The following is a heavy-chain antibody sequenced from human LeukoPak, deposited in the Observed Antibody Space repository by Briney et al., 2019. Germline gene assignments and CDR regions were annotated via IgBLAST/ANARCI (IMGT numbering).Heavy chain of an antibody. CDR3: ARYYYGSGSSYFDY. CDR1: GGSISSGNYY. CDR2: IYSSGST. V-gene: IGHV4-61*02. D-gene: IGHD3-10*01. Sequence: SETLSLTCTVSGGSISSGNYYWTWIRQPAGKGLEWIGRIYSSGSTNYNPSLKSRVTISVDTSKNQFSLKLSSATAADTAVYYCARYYYGSGSSYFDYWGQGTLVTVSS. J-gene: IGHJ4*02.